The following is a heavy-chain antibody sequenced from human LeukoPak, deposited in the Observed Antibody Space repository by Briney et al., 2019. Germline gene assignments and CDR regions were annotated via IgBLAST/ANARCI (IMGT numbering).Heavy chain of an antibody. D-gene: IGHD3-22*01. CDR1: GYSFTSYW. V-gene: IGHV5-51*01. CDR2: IYPGDTDT. J-gene: IGHJ4*02. CDR3: AAALVSDYDSSGYYHLFDY. Sequence: GESLKISCKGSGYSFTSYWIGWVRQMPGKGLEWMGIIYPGDTDTRYSPSFQGQVTISADKSISTAYLQWSSLKASDTAMYYCAAALVSDYDSSGYYHLFDYWGQGTLVTVSS.